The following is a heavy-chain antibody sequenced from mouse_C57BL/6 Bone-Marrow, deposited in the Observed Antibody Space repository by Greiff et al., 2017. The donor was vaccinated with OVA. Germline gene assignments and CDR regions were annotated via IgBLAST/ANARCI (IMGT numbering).Heavy chain of an antibody. J-gene: IGHJ3*01. CDR1: GFPITSGYY. V-gene: IGHV12-3*01. CDR2: IPHSGET. Sequence: VKLVESGPGLVKPSQSLFLTCSITGFPITSGYYWIWIRQSPGKPLEWMGYIPHSGETFYNPSLQSPISITRETSKNQFFLQLNSVTTEDTAMYYCAGDRDGYPFAYWGQGTLVTVSA. D-gene: IGHD2-3*01. CDR3: AGDRDGYPFAY.